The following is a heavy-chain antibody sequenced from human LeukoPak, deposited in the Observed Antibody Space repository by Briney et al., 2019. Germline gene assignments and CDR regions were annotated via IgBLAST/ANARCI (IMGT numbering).Heavy chain of an antibody. CDR2: FSGSGGST. Sequence: PGGSLRLTCAASGFTFSNYAMSWVRQAPGKGLEWVSAFSGSGGSTYYADSVKGRFTISRDNSKNTLYLQMDSLRAGDTAVYYCAKDPYYYDSSGYFGTFDYWGQGTLVTVSS. D-gene: IGHD3-22*01. CDR1: GFTFSNYA. J-gene: IGHJ4*02. CDR3: AKDPYYYDSSGYFGTFDY. V-gene: IGHV3-23*01.